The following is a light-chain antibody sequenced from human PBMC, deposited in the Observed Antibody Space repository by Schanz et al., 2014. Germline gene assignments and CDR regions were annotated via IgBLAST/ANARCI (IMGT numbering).Light chain of an antibody. V-gene: IGKV3-15*01. CDR3: QLRGNWPPWT. Sequence: EIVMTQSPATLSVSPGERATLSCRARQSVSSNLAWYQQKPGQAPRLLIYGASTRATGIPARFSGSGSGTEFTLTISSLQSEDFAVYYCQLRGNWPPWTFGQGTKVEV. J-gene: IGKJ1*01. CDR1: QSVSSN. CDR2: GAS.